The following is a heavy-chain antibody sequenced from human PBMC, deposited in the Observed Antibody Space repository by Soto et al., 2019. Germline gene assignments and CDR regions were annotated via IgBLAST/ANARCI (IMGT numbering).Heavy chain of an antibody. CDR3: ARDRVVVAAWGLYYYYGMDV. D-gene: IGHD2-15*01. CDR1: GGSISSGDYY. V-gene: IGHV4-30-4*01. Sequence: PSETLSLTCTVSGGSISSGDYYWSWIRQPPGKGLEWIGYIYYSGSTYYNPSLKSRVTISVDTSKNQFSLELSSVTAADTAVYYCARDRVVVAAWGLYYYYGMDVWSQGTTVTVSS. CDR2: IYYSGST. J-gene: IGHJ6*02.